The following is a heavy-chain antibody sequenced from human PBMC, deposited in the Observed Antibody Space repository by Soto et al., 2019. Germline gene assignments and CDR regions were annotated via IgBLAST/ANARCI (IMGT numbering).Heavy chain of an antibody. J-gene: IGHJ4*02. CDR2: ISSSSSNI. Sequence: GGSLRLSCAASGFIFSSYTMAWVRQAPGKGLEWVSSISSSSSNIEYADSVKGRFSVSRDNANNSLFLQINSLRAEDTAIYYCAREDYAGASPRFDYWGLGALVT. D-gene: IGHD4-17*01. CDR1: GFIFSSYT. CDR3: AREDYAGASPRFDY. V-gene: IGHV3-21*04.